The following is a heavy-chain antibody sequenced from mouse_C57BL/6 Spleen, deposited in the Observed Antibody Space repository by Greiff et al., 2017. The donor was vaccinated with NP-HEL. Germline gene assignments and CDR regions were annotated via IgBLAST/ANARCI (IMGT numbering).Heavy chain of an antibody. Sequence: QVQLKESGPELVKPGASVKISCKASGYAFSSSWMNWVKQRPGKGLEWIGRIYPGDGDTNYNGKFKGKATLTADKSSSTAYMQLSSLTSEDSAVYFCARDYGSSYPGAYWGQGTLVTVSA. CDR1: GYAFSSSW. D-gene: IGHD1-1*01. J-gene: IGHJ3*01. CDR2: IYPGDGDT. V-gene: IGHV1-82*01. CDR3: ARDYGSSYPGAY.